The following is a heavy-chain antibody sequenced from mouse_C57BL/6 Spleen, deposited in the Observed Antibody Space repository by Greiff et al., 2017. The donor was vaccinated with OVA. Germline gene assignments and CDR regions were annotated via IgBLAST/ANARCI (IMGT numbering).Heavy chain of an antibody. CDR3: TDYGSSPWFAY. D-gene: IGHD1-1*01. J-gene: IGHJ3*01. CDR2: IDPENGDT. CDR1: GFNIKDDY. V-gene: IGHV14-4*01. Sequence: EVQGVESGAELVRPGASVKLSCTASGFNIKDDYMHWVKQRPEQGLEWIGWIDPENGDTEYASKFQGKATITADTSSNTAYLQLSSLTSEDPAVYYCTDYGSSPWFAYWGQGTLVTVSA.